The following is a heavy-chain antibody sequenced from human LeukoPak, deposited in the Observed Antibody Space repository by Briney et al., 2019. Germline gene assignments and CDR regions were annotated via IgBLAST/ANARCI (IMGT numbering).Heavy chain of an antibody. Sequence: PGGSLRLSCAASGFTFSDYYMSWIRQAPGKGLEWVSYISSSGSTIYYADSVKGRFTISRDNAKNSLYLQMNSLRAEDTAVYYCARGVDILTGYSAPHNWFDPWAREPWSPSPQ. V-gene: IGHV3-11*01. CDR3: ARGVDILTGYSAPHNWFDP. D-gene: IGHD3-9*01. CDR2: ISSSGSTI. J-gene: IGHJ5*02. CDR1: GFTFSDYY.